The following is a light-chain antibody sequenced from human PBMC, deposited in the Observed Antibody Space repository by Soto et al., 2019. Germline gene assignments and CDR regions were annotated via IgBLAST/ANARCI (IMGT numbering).Light chain of an antibody. CDR2: DAF. J-gene: IGKJ5*01. V-gene: IGKV3-11*01. Sequence: IVLPQSPATLPLSPGERATLSCRASQSVGSSLAWYQQRPGQAPRLLIYDAFIRATGIPARFSGSESATDFTLTISSLEPEDFAVYYCQQRRNWPLTFGQGTRLESK. CDR3: QQRRNWPLT. CDR1: QSVGSS.